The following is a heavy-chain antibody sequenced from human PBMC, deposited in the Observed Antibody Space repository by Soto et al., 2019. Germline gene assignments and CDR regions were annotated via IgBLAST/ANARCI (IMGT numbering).Heavy chain of an antibody. J-gene: IGHJ5*02. Sequence: SETLSLTCAVSGGSISSGGYSWSWIRQPPGKGLEWIGYIYHSGSTYYNQSLKSRVTISVDRSKNQFSLKLSSVTAADTAVYYCARAKRGSGSYRVNWFDPWGQGTLVTVSS. CDR1: GGSISSGGYS. D-gene: IGHD3-10*01. V-gene: IGHV4-30-2*01. CDR3: ARAKRGSGSYRVNWFDP. CDR2: IYHSGST.